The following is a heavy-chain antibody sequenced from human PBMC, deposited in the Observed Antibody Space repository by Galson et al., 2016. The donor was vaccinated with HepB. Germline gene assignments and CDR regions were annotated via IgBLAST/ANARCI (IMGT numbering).Heavy chain of an antibody. V-gene: IGHV4-31*02. J-gene: IGHJ4*02. CDR3: ARVGRLDFWSGFYVPPFDF. CDR1: GGSISSGDYY. CDR2: ISYSGST. D-gene: IGHD3-3*01. Sequence: VSGGSISSGDYYWSWIRQHPGKGLEWIGYISYSGSTYYNPPPKSRVTISVDTSKNQFSLKLSSVTAADTAVYYCARVGRLDFWSGFYVPPFDFWGQGTLVTVSS.